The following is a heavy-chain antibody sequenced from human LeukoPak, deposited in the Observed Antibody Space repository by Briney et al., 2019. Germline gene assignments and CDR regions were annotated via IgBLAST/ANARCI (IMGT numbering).Heavy chain of an antibody. V-gene: IGHV4-61*08. J-gene: IGHJ3*02. Sequence: SETLSLTCAVSGGSISSGGYYWSWIRQPPGKGLEWIGYIYYSGSTNYNPSLKSRVTISIDTSKNQFSLKLSSVTAADTAVYYCARYSYCGGDCYDAFDIWGQGTMVTVSS. CDR1: GGSISSGGYY. CDR3: ARYSYCGGDCYDAFDI. D-gene: IGHD2-21*02. CDR2: IYYSGST.